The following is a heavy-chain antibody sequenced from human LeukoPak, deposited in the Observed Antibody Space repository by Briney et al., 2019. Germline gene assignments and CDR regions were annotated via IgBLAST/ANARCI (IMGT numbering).Heavy chain of an antibody. CDR3: ARDFDTSGYTFDY. CDR1: GFTFSNYW. Sequence: PGGSLRLSCAASGFTFSNYWMSWVRQAPGKGLKWVANIKQDGSEKYYVDSVTGRFTISRDNAKNSLYLQMNSLRAEDTAVYYCARDFDTSGYTFDYWGQGALVTVSS. J-gene: IGHJ4*02. V-gene: IGHV3-7*01. CDR2: IKQDGSEK. D-gene: IGHD3-22*01.